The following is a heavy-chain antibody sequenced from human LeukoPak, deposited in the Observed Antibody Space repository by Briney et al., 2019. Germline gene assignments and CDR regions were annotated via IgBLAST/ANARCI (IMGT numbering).Heavy chain of an antibody. CDR2: ISRSSNYI. J-gene: IGHJ4*02. V-gene: IGHV3-21*01. Sequence: GGSLRLSCAASRFTFSSYAMNWVRQDPGKGLEWVSSISRSSNYIYYADSVKGRFTISRDNAKNSLYLQMNSLRAEDTAVYYCARELTYSDYWGQGTLVTVSS. CDR3: ARELTYSDY. CDR1: RFTFSSYA. D-gene: IGHD3-9*01.